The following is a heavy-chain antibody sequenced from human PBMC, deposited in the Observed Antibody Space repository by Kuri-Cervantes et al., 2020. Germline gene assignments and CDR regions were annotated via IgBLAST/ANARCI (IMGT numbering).Heavy chain of an antibody. J-gene: IGHJ4*02. CDR2: ISGSGGST. V-gene: IGHV3-23*01. D-gene: IGHD4-17*01. CDR3: AKDRVPWGVTTNDY. CDR1: GFTFSSYA. Sequence: GGSLRLSCAASGFTFSSYAMSWVRQAPGKGLEWVSAISGSGGSTYYADSVKGRFTISRDNSKSTLYLQMNSLRAEDTAVYYCAKDRVPWGVTTNDYWGQGTLVTVSS.